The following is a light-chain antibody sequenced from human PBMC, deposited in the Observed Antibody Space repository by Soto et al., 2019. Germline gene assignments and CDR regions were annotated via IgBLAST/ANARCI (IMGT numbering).Light chain of an antibody. CDR2: DAS. CDR1: QSGSSY. V-gene: IGKV3-11*01. J-gene: IGKJ4*01. Sequence: IPLTQSPATQTFPPGARDTLSGRGSQSGSSYLSWYQQKPGQAHSLIIYDASTRATGSPARFSGSGSGTDFTHTISSLEPEDFAVYYGQQRSNWPPLTFGGGTKVDIK. CDR3: QQRSNWPPLT.